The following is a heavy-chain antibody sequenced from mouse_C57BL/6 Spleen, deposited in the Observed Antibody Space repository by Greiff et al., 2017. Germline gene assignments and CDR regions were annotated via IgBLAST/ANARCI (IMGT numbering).Heavy chain of an antibody. CDR3: ARAAAAFDY. CDR2: IYPGSGNT. V-gene: IGHV1-76*01. J-gene: IGHJ2*01. CDR1: GYTFTDYY. D-gene: IGHD1-2*01. Sequence: VKLVEPGAELVRPGASVKLSCKASGYTFTDYYINWVKQRPGQGLEWIARIYPGSGNTYYNEKFKGKATLTAEKSSSTAYMQLSSLTSEDSAVYYCARAAAAFDYWGQGTTLTVSS.